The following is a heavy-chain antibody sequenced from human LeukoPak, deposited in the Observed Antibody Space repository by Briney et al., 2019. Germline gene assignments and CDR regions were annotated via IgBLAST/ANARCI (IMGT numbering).Heavy chain of an antibody. CDR1: GYSISSGYY. CDR2: IYHSGST. V-gene: IGHV4-38-2*02. Sequence: SETLSLTCTVSGYSISSGYYRGWIRQPPGKGLEWIGSIYHSGSTYYNPSLKSRVTISVDTSKNQFSLKLSSVTAADTAVYYCARLVYGSGSAIDYWGQGTLVTVSS. J-gene: IGHJ4*02. D-gene: IGHD3-10*01. CDR3: ARLVYGSGSAIDY.